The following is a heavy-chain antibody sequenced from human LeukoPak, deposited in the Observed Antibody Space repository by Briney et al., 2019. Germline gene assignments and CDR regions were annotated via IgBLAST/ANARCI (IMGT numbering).Heavy chain of an antibody. CDR3: ASRENNYGLGD. Sequence: GGSLRLSCAASGLTFSSYAMSWVRQAPGKGLDWVSTISGTGGSTYYGDSVKGRFTISRDNSKSTLYLQMNSLRAEDTAVYFCASRENNYGLGDWGQGTLVTVSS. CDR1: GLTFSSYA. J-gene: IGHJ1*01. D-gene: IGHD3-10*01. V-gene: IGHV3-23*01. CDR2: ISGTGGST.